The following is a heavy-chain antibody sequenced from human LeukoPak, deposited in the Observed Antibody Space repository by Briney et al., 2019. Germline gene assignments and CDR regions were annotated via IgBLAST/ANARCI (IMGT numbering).Heavy chain of an antibody. CDR3: ARYILGVVRWFDP. CDR2: IYHSGST. J-gene: IGHJ5*02. CDR1: GGSISSGDYS. Sequence: SETLSLTCAVSGGSISSGDYSWSWIRQPPGKGLEWIGYIYHSGSTYYNPPLKSRVTISVDRSKNQLSLKLCSVTAADTAVYYCARYILGVVRWFDPWGQGTLVTVSS. D-gene: IGHD3-10*01. V-gene: IGHV4-30-2*01.